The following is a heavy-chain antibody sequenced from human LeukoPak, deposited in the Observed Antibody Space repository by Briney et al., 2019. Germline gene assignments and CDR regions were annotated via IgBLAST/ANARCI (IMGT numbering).Heavy chain of an antibody. CDR3: ARDPYSGNYGNYYYYYYMDV. V-gene: IGHV3-21*01. CDR2: ITSSGTYI. J-gene: IGHJ6*03. D-gene: IGHD1-26*01. Sequence: KPGGSLRLSCATSGFTFNNYNMNWVRQAPGRALEWVSSITSSGTYIFYADSVKGRFTISRDNAKNSLYLQMNSLGPEDTAVYYCARDPYSGNYGNYYYYYYMDVWGKGTTVTISS. CDR1: GFTFNNYN.